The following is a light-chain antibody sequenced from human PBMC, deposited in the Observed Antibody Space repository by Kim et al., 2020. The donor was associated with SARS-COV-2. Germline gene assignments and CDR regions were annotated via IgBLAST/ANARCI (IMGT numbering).Light chain of an antibody. CDR3: HSYYRNGQGV. J-gene: IGLJ2*01. CDR1: SRGITGSN. CDR2: EDN. Sequence: TLTITCTPSSRGITGSNCQWYYQRPGSTPPTIINEDNQKPPGGPAHFSGSFDSTSTSASLTNSGVKTEDEADYYCHSYYRNGQGVFGGGTQLTVL. V-gene: IGLV6-57*01.